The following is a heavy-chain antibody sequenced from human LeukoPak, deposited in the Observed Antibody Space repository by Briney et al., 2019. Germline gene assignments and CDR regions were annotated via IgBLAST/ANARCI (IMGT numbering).Heavy chain of an antibody. CDR2: IRYDGSNK. CDR1: GFIFNTYA. D-gene: IGHD2-15*01. CDR3: AKDGGSDPDSFDI. Sequence: PGGSLRLSCAASGFIFNTYAMHWVRQAPGKGLEWLAFIRYDGSNKNYADSVKGRSTISRDNTKNSLYLQMNSLRAEDTAVYYCAKDGGSDPDSFDIWGQGTMVTVSS. J-gene: IGHJ3*02. V-gene: IGHV3-30*02.